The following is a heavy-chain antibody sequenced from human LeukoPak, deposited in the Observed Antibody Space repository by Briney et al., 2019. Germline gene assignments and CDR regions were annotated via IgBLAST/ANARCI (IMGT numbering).Heavy chain of an antibody. CDR3: AGTYYYDSSGFYPEFFQH. D-gene: IGHD3-22*01. Sequence: GGSLRLSCAASGFTFSSYSMNWVRQAPGKGLEWVSSISSSSSYIYYADSVKGRFTISRDNAKNSLYLQMNSLRAEDTALYYCAGTYYYDSSGFYPEFFQHWGQGTLVIISS. V-gene: IGHV3-21*04. J-gene: IGHJ1*01. CDR1: GFTFSSYS. CDR2: ISSSSSYI.